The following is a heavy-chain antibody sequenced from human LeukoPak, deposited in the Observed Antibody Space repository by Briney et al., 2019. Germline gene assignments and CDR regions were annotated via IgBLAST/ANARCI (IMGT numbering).Heavy chain of an antibody. CDR3: ARASGYYYDSSGRLAFDI. Sequence: KPSETLSLTCTVSGGSISSYYWSWIRQPAGKGREWIGLIYTSGSTNYNPSLKGRVTMSVDTSKNQFSLKLSSVTAADTAVYYCARASGYYYDSSGRLAFDIWSQGTMVTVSS. CDR1: GGSISSYY. CDR2: IYTSGST. V-gene: IGHV4-4*07. J-gene: IGHJ3*02. D-gene: IGHD3-22*01.